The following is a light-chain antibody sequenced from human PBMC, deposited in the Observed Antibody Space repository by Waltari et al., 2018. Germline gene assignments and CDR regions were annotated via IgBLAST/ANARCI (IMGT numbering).Light chain of an antibody. V-gene: IGKV6-21*01. J-gene: IGKJ4*01. CDR2: YAS. CDR3: QQSRSFPLT. CDR1: QDIPTS. Sequence: EIVLTQSPDFQSVTPKEKVTITCRASQDIPTSLHWYQQKPDQSPKLLIKYASESFSGVPSRFSGSGSGTHFTLTINSLEAEDAATYYCQQSRSFPLTFGGGTKVEIK.